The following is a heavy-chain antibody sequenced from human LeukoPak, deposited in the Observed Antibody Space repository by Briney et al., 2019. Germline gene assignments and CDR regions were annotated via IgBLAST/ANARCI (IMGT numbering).Heavy chain of an antibody. V-gene: IGHV3-23*01. J-gene: IGHJ4*02. D-gene: IGHD3-22*01. CDR3: AKGSHYYDSSGYYYPFPIVY. CDR2: IRSSGGST. CDR1: GFTFTSYP. Sequence: SLRLSCATSGFTFTSYPMSCFRQAPGKWLESVTPIRSSGGSTYYADSVKGRFTTSRDNSNTTLNLQMNSLRAEDTAVYYCAKGSHYYDSSGYYYPFPIVYWGQGTLVTVSS.